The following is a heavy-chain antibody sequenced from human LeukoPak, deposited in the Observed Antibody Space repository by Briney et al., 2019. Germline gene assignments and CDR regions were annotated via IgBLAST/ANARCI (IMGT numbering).Heavy chain of an antibody. Sequence: GGSLRLSCAASGFTFSSYGMHWVRQAPGKGLEWVAVISYDGSKKYYADSVKGRITISRDNSKNTLYLQTNSLRAEDTAVYYCATSNGVVVVAATVWGQGTLVTVSS. J-gene: IGHJ4*02. CDR1: GFTFSSYG. CDR2: ISYDGSKK. CDR3: ATSNGVVVVAATV. V-gene: IGHV3-30*03. D-gene: IGHD2-15*01.